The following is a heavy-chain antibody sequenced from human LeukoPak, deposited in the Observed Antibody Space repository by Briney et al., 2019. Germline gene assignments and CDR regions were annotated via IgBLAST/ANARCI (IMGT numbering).Heavy chain of an antibody. J-gene: IGHJ4*02. CDR2: INTSGGTT. CDR3: ARLGGTLRDDY. D-gene: IGHD6-25*01. Sequence: ASVKVSCKASGYTFTDYYVHWVRQAPGQGLEWMGMINTSGGTTKYAQKFHGRVTMTRDMSTTIVSMELSSLRFEDTAVFYCARLGGTLRDDYWGQGTLVTVSS. V-gene: IGHV1-46*01. CDR1: GYTFTDYY.